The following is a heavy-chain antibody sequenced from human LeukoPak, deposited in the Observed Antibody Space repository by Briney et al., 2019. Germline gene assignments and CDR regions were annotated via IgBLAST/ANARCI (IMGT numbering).Heavy chain of an antibody. CDR1: GGSISSYY. Sequence: PSETLSLTCTVSGGSISSYYWSWIRQPAGKGLEWIGRIYTSGSTNYNPSLKSRVTISVDTSKNQFSLKLSSVTAADTAVYYCARDTPPGYSSGWHYDYWGQGTLVTVSS. J-gene: IGHJ4*02. D-gene: IGHD6-19*01. CDR3: ARDTPPGYSSGWHYDY. CDR2: IYTSGST. V-gene: IGHV4-4*07.